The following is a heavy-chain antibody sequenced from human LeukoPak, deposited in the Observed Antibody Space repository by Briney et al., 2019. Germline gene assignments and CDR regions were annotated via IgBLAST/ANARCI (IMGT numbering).Heavy chain of an antibody. CDR1: GFNFDGYS. D-gene: IGHD5-12*01. J-gene: IGHJ4*02. CDR3: AKDWSYSGWAYYFDY. V-gene: IGHV3-30*02. CDR2: IRNDGRDK. Sequence: GGSLRLSSAASGFNFDGYSMDWVRQAPGKGLEWVAFIRNDGRDKYYADPGKVRFTISRDNSKSTLYLQMNSLRAEDTAVYYCAKDWSYSGWAYYFDYWGQGTLVTVSS.